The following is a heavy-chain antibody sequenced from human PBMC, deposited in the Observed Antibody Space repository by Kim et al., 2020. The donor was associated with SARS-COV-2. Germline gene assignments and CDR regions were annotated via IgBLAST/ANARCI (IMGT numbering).Heavy chain of an antibody. Sequence: ASVKVSCKASGYTFTGYYMHWVRQAPGQGLEWMGWINPNSGGTNYAQKFQGRVTMTRDTSISTAYMELSRLRSDDTAVYYCATSSYNYDILTGYYTSNAFDIWGQGTMVTVSS. D-gene: IGHD3-9*01. CDR3: ATSSYNYDILTGYYTSNAFDI. CDR1: GYTFTGYY. J-gene: IGHJ3*02. V-gene: IGHV1-2*02. CDR2: INPNSGGT.